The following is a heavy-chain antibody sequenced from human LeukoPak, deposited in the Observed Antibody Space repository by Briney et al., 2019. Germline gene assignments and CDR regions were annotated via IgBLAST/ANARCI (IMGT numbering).Heavy chain of an antibody. CDR3: ARATGVYGPAGYYYYGMDV. CDR2: ISSSSSYT. V-gene: IGHV3-21*01. J-gene: IGHJ6*02. D-gene: IGHD2/OR15-2a*01. CDR1: GFTFSSYS. Sequence: GGSLRLSCAASGFTFSSYSMNWVRQAPGKGLEWVSSISSSSSYTYYADSVKGRFTISRDNAKNSLYLQMNSLRAEDTAVYYCARATGVYGPAGYYYYGMDVWGQGTTVTVSS.